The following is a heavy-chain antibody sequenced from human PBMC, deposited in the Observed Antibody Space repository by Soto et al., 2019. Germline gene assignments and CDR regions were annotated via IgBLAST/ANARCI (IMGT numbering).Heavy chain of an antibody. D-gene: IGHD2-2*01. J-gene: IGHJ6*02. CDR1: GGSVSDYY. CDR3: AKVIVLVPAASYGMDV. V-gene: IGHV4-59*02. Sequence: TSETLSLTCTVSGGSVSDYYWGWIRQPPGRGLEWIGYIYYNGNSNYNPSLKSRVTLSVDTSKNQFSLKMRSVTAADTAIYYCAKVIVLVPAASYGMDVWGLGTTVTVSS. CDR2: IYYNGNS.